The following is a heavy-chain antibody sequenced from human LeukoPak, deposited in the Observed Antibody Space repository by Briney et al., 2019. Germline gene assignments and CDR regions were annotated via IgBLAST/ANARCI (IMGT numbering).Heavy chain of an antibody. CDR2: ISYDGSNT. D-gene: IGHD6-13*01. Sequence: GGSLRLSCAASGFTFSSYAMHWVRQAPGKGLEWVAVISYDGSNTYYADSVKGQFTISRDNSKNTLYVQMNSLRAEDTAVYYCAGDSSSSWYSLDYWGQGTLVTVSS. CDR1: GFTFSSYA. CDR3: AGDSSSSWYSLDY. V-gene: IGHV3-30*04. J-gene: IGHJ4*02.